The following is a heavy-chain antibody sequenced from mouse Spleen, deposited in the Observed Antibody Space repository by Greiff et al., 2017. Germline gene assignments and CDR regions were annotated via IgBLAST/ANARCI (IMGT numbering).Heavy chain of an antibody. D-gene: IGHD1-1*01. Sequence: EVQLQESGPELVKPGASVKMSCKASGYTFTDYNMHWVKQSHGKSLEWIGYINPNNGGTSYNQKFKGKATLTVNKSSSTAYMELRSLTSEDSAVYYCAREAQITTVVRYYAMDYWGQGTSVTVSS. CDR3: AREAQITTVVRYYAMDY. J-gene: IGHJ4*01. V-gene: IGHV1-22*01. CDR2: INPNNGGT. CDR1: GYTFTDYN.